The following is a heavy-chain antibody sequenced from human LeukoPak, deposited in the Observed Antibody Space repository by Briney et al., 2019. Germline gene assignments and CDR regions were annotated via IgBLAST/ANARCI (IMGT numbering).Heavy chain of an antibody. J-gene: IGHJ3*02. Sequence: SETLSLTCAVYGGSFSGYYWSWIRQPPGKGLEWIGEINHSGSTNYNPSLKSRVTISVDTSKNQFSLKLSSVTAADTAVYYCARHERMYYYDSGGPGAFDIWGQGTMVTVSS. CDR2: INHSGST. V-gene: IGHV4-34*01. D-gene: IGHD3-22*01. CDR1: GGSFSGYY. CDR3: ARHERMYYYDSGGPGAFDI.